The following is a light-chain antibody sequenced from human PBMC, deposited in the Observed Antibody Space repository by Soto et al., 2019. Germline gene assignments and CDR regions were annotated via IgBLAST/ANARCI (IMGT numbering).Light chain of an antibody. CDR1: SSNIGSNY. Sequence: QSVLTQPPSASGTPGQRVTISCSGSSSNIGSNYVYWYQQLPGTAPKLLIYRNNQRPSGVPDRFSGSKSGTSASLAISGLRSEDEADYYCAAWDDSLSVYVFGTGNKVTVL. J-gene: IGLJ1*01. CDR2: RNN. CDR3: AAWDDSLSVYV. V-gene: IGLV1-47*01.